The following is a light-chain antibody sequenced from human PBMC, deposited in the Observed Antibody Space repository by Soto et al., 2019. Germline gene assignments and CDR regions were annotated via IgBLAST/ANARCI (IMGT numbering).Light chain of an antibody. CDR1: ISDVGGYNY. Sequence: QSALTQPAAVSGSPGQSITISCAGTISDVGGYNYVSWFQQHPGKAPKLMIFDVSDRPSGVSNRFSGSKSGNTASLTISGLQAEDEADYYCSSYSSTNTLVVFGGGTKLTVL. CDR2: DVS. CDR3: SSYSSTNTLVV. J-gene: IGLJ2*01. V-gene: IGLV2-14*03.